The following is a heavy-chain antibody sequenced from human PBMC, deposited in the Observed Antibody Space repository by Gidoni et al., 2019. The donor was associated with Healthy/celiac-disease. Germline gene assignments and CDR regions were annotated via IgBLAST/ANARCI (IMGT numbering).Heavy chain of an antibody. V-gene: IGHV4-59*08. CDR1: GGSISSYY. Sequence: QVQLQESGPGLVKPSETLSLTCTVSGGSISSYYWSWIRQPPGKGLEWIGYIHYSGSTNYNPSLKSRVTISVDTSKNQFSLKLSSVTAADTAVYYCARFEAARPELYYYGMDVWGQGTTVTVSS. CDR2: IHYSGST. CDR3: ARFEAARPELYYYGMDV. D-gene: IGHD6-6*01. J-gene: IGHJ6*02.